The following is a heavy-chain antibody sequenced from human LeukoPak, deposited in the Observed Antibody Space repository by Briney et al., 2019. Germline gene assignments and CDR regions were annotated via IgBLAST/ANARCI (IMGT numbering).Heavy chain of an antibody. D-gene: IGHD3-22*01. CDR3: AKLPRSSGLPSS. Sequence: GGSLRLSCAASGFIVNTNYMTWVRQAPGRGLEWVSFIYADGNTYYADSVKGRFTISRDNSKDTLFLQMNSLRAEDTALYYCAKLPRSSGLPSSWGQGTLVTVSS. J-gene: IGHJ5*02. V-gene: IGHV3-53*05. CDR1: GFIVNTNY. CDR2: IYADGNT.